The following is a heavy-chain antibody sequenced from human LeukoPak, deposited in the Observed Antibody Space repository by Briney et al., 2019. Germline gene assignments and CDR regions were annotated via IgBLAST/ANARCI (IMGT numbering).Heavy chain of an antibody. J-gene: IGHJ6*03. CDR2: IYYSGST. CDR1: GGSISSYY. V-gene: IGHV4-59*01. D-gene: IGHD2-2*01. Sequence: SETLSLTCTVSGGSISSYYWSWIRQPPGKGLEWIGYIYYSGSTNYNPSLKSRVTISVDTSKNQFSLKLSSVTAADTAVYYCAREVFESTSVLGRYYYYYMDVWGKGTTVTVSS. CDR3: AREVFESTSVLGRYYYYYMDV.